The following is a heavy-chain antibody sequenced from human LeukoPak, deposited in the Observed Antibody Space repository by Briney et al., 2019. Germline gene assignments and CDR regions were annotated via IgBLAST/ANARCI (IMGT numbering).Heavy chain of an antibody. J-gene: IGHJ4*02. V-gene: IGHV3-23*01. Sequence: GGSLRLSCAASGFTFSSYAMSWVRQAPGKGLEWVSAISGSGGSTYYADSVKGRFTISRDNPKNTLYLQMNSLRAEDTAVYSCAKGGSSGYRYYFDYWGQGTLVTVSS. CDR2: ISGSGGST. D-gene: IGHD3-22*01. CDR1: GFTFSSYA. CDR3: AKGGSSGYRYYFDY.